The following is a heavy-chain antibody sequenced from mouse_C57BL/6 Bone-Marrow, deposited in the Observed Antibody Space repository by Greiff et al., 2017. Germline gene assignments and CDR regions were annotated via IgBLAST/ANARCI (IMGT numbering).Heavy chain of an antibody. CDR2: IYPQSGNT. D-gene: IGHD1-1*01. V-gene: IGHV1-81*01. Sequence: VQGVESGAELARPGASVKLSCKASGYTFTSYGISWVKQRPGQGLEWIGEIYPQSGNTYYNEKFKGKDTLTADKSSSTAYMELRSLTSEGSAVYFCARHAITTVVDYWGQGTTLTVSS. CDR1: GYTFTSYG. CDR3: ARHAITTVVDY. J-gene: IGHJ2*01.